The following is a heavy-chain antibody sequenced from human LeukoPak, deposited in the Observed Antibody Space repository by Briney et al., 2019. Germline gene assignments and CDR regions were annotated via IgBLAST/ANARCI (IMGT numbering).Heavy chain of an antibody. V-gene: IGHV4-34*01. CDR1: GGSFSGYY. Sequence: SETLSLTCAVYGGSFSGYYWSWIRQPPGKGLEWIGEINHSGSTNYNPSLKSRVTISVDTSKNQFSLKLSSVPAADTAVYYCARAALQQYFDYWGQGTLVTVSS. J-gene: IGHJ4*02. CDR2: INHSGST. D-gene: IGHD5-24*01. CDR3: ARAALQQYFDY.